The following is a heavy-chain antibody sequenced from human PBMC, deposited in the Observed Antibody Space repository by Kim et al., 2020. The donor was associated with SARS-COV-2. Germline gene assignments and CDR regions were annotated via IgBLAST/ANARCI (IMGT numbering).Heavy chain of an antibody. CDR1: GFTVSSNY. CDR2: IYSGGST. Sequence: GGSLRLSCAASGFTVSSNYMSWVRQAPGKGLEWVSVIYSGGSTYYADSVKGRFTISRDNSKNTLYLQMNSLRAEDTAVYYCARVYGGILTGYYEGSGDYWGQGTLVTVSS. V-gene: IGHV3-66*01. CDR3: ARVYGGILTGYYEGSGDY. D-gene: IGHD3-9*01. J-gene: IGHJ4*02.